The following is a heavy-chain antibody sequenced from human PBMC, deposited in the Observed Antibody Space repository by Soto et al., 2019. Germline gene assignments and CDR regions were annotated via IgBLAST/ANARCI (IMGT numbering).Heavy chain of an antibody. Sequence: PSETLSLTCTVSGGSISSGGYYWSWIRQHPGKGLEWIGYIYYSGSTYYNPSLKSRVTISVDTSKNQFSLKLSSVTAADTAVYYCARGGSSLAADYWGQGPLVTVSS. CDR3: ARGGSSLAADY. CDR2: IYYSGST. D-gene: IGHD6-6*01. J-gene: IGHJ4*02. V-gene: IGHV4-31*03. CDR1: GGSISSGGYY.